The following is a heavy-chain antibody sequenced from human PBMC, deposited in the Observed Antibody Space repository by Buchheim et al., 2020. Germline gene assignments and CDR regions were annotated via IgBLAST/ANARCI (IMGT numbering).Heavy chain of an antibody. CDR1: GFTFSSYG. CDR2: ISYDGSNK. D-gene: IGHD3-22*01. J-gene: IGHJ4*02. Sequence: QVQLVESGGGVVQPGRSLRLSCAASGFTFSSYGMHWVRQAPGKGLEWVAVISYDGSNKYYADSVKGRFTISRDNSKNTLSLQMNSLRAEDTAVYYCAKNYDSSGFFDYWGQGTL. CDR3: AKNYDSSGFFDY. V-gene: IGHV3-30*18.